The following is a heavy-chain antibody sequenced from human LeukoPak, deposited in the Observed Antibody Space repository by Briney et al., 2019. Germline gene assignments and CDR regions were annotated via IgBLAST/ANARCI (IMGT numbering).Heavy chain of an antibody. CDR1: GVSISSSSYY. CDR2: IYYSGST. D-gene: IGHD6-13*01. Sequence: SETLSLTCTVSGVSISSSSYYWGWIRQPPGKGLEWIGSIYYSGSTYYNPSLKSRVTISVDTSKNQFSLKLSSVTAADTAVYYCARHRKDSSSWYGDWFDPWGQGTLVTVSS. V-gene: IGHV4-39*01. CDR3: ARHRKDSSSWYGDWFDP. J-gene: IGHJ5*02.